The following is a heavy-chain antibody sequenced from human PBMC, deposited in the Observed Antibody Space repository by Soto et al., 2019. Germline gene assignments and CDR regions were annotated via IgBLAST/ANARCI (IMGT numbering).Heavy chain of an antibody. CDR2: ISGRGENT. CDR3: AKDRGTGDYGVNAVDI. D-gene: IGHD7-27*01. J-gene: IGHJ3*02. V-gene: IGHV3-23*01. Sequence: EVQLLESGGGLVQPGGSLRLSCAASGFTFSAFAMSWVRQAPGKGLELVSTISGRGENTYYADSVKGRFTISRDNSKNTLNLQMNSLRGEDTAVYYCAKDRGTGDYGVNAVDIWGQGTMVTVAS. CDR1: GFTFSAFA.